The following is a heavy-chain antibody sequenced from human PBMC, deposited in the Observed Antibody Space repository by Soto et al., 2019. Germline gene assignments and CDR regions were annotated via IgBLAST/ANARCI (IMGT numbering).Heavy chain of an antibody. J-gene: IGHJ4*01. V-gene: IGHV1-69*13. D-gene: IGHD3-10*01. CDR1: GGTFSSYA. CDR2: IIPIFGTA. Sequence: SVKVSCKASGGTFSSYAISWVRQAPGQGLEWMGGIIPIFGTANYAQKFQGRVTITADESTSTAYMELSSLRSEDTAVYYCARDRVVLLRGRPPSAGFDYWGHGTLVTVSS. CDR3: ARDRVVLLRGRPPSAGFDY.